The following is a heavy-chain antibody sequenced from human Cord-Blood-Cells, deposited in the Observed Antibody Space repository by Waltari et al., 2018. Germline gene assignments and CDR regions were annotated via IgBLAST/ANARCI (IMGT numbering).Heavy chain of an antibody. CDR1: GYTFTGYY. CDR2: IKPNSGGT. J-gene: IGHJ3*02. CDR3: ASYDSSDAFDI. Sequence: QVQLVQSGAEVKKPGASVKVSCKASGYTFTGYYMHWVPQAPGKGLEWMGWIKPNSGGTNYAQNFQGRVTMTRDTSISTAYMELSRLRSDDTAVYYCASYDSSDAFDIWGQGTMVTVSS. V-gene: IGHV1-2*02. D-gene: IGHD3-22*01.